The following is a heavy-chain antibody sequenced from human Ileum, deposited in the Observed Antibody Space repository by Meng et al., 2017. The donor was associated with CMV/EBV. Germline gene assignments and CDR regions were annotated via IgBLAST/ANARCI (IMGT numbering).Heavy chain of an antibody. CDR3: AKERSSVRLHGLDV. V-gene: IGHV3-30*02. D-gene: IGHD3-10*01. CDR1: GFSFSGYG. Sequence: GESLKISCVASGFSFSGYGMHWVRQAPGKGLEWVAFIQYDRSSIYYADAVKGRLTVSRDDSRNTLYLQMNSLRTEDTAVYYCAKERSSVRLHGLDVWGQGTTVTVSS. J-gene: IGHJ6*02. CDR2: IQYDRSSI.